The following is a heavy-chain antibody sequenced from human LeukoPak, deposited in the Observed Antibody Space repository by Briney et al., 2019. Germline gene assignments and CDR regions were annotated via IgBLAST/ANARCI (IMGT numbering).Heavy chain of an antibody. CDR2: ISGSGGST. J-gene: IGHJ4*02. Sequence: GGSLRLSCAASGFTFSSYAMSWVRQAPGKGLEWVSAISGSGGSTYYADSVKGRFTISRDNSKNTLYLQVNSLRAEDTAVYYCAIIAAAGFSFDSWGQGTLVTVSS. CDR3: AIIAAAGFSFDS. CDR1: GFTFSSYA. V-gene: IGHV3-23*01. D-gene: IGHD6-13*01.